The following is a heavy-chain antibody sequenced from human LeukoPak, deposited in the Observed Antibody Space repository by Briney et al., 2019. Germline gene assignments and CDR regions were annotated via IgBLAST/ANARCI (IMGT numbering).Heavy chain of an antibody. D-gene: IGHD5-12*01. CDR3: ATQVAHGASFAH. J-gene: IGHJ4*02. CDR2: IPYDGSNK. V-gene: IGHV3-30*02. Sequence: GGSLRLSCAASGFTFSSYGMYCVRQAPGKGREWVAFIPYDGSNKYYADSVKGRFTISRDNSKNTLYLQMNSLRAEDTAVYYCATQVAHGASFAHCGQGTLVTVSS. CDR1: GFTFSSYG.